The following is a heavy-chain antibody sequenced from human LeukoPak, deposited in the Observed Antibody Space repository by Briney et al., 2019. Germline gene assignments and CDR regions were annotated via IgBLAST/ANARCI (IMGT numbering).Heavy chain of an antibody. CDR3: ARVRDYYGGSGSDY. CDR1: VYTFTRYY. D-gene: IGHD4-23*01. CDR2: MSPNSGGT. J-gene: IGHJ4*02. Sequence: ASVKVSCKASVYTFTRYYIHWVRQAPAHGLEWMGWMSPNSGGTNYAQKFQGRVTITTDTSTSTAYMELRSLRSDDTAVYYCARVRDYYGGSGSDYWGQGTLVTVSS. V-gene: IGHV1-2*02.